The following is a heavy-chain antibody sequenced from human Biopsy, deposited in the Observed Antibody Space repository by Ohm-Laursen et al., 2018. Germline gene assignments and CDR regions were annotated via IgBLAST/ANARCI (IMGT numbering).Heavy chain of an antibody. CDR2: INHRGST. J-gene: IGHJ6*02. CDR1: GGSFSGYY. V-gene: IGHV4-34*01. CDR3: ARAVDYYDPYYYYGLDV. D-gene: IGHD3-16*01. Sequence: GTLSLTWAVYGGSFSGYYWSWIRQPPGKGLEWIGEINHRGSTNYNPSLKSRVTISVDTSKNQFSLKLRSVTAADTAVYYCARAVDYYDPYYYYGLDVWGQGTTVTISS.